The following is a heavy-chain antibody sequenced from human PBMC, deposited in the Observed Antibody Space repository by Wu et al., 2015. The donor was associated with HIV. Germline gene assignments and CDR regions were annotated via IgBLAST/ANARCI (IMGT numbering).Heavy chain of an antibody. CDR2: INPNNGDT. CDR1: GYTFTGYY. D-gene: IGHD5-18*01. J-gene: IGHJ4*02. CDR3: ARDGYSYGSGFDY. Sequence: QVQLVQSGAEVKKPGASVKVSCKASGYTFTGYYIHWVRQAPGQGLEWMGWINPNNGDTNYAQKFQARVTMTRDTSISTAYMELSRLRSEDTAVYYCARDGYSYGSGFDYVGPGNAWSPSP. V-gene: IGHV1-2*02.